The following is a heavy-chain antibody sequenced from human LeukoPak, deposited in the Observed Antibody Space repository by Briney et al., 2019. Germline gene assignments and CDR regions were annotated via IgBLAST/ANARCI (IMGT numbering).Heavy chain of an antibody. D-gene: IGHD2-2*01. CDR2: IIPIFGTA. CDR3: AGGYCSSTSCYVPSRY. V-gene: IGHV1-69*05. Sequence: ASVKVSCKASGYSFTSDDMNWVRQAPGQGLEWMGGIIPIFGTANYAQKFQGRVTITTDESTSTAYMELSSLRSEDTAVYYCAGGYCSSTSCYVPSRYWGQGTLVTVSS. CDR1: GYSFTSDD. J-gene: IGHJ4*02.